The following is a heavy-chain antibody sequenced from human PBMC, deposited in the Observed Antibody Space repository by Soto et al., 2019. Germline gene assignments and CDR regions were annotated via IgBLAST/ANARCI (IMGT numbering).Heavy chain of an antibody. CDR3: ARTLFGWGIWFDP. V-gene: IGHV4-31*03. Sequence: SETLSLTCTVSGGSISSGAFYWSWIRHHPGKGLEWIGYIYYSGFTYYNPSLKSRVTISADTSKNQFSLKLSSVTAADTAVYYCARTLFGWGIWFDPWGQGTLVTVSS. CDR1: GGSISSGAFY. D-gene: IGHD3-10*02. CDR2: IYYSGFT. J-gene: IGHJ5*02.